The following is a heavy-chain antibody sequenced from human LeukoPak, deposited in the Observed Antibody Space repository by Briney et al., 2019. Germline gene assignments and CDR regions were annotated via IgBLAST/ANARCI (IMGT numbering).Heavy chain of an antibody. J-gene: IGHJ4*02. CDR3: ARGAGYNYPYYFDY. CDR2: IYGGGNI. V-gene: IGHV3-53*01. CDR1: GFTVSSNY. Sequence: GGSLRLSCAASGFTVSSNYMNWVRQAPGKGLEWVSVIYGGGNIYYADSVKGRFTISRDNSKNTLYLQMNSLRAEDTAVYYGARGAGYNYPYYFDYWGQGTLVTVSS. D-gene: IGHD5-24*01.